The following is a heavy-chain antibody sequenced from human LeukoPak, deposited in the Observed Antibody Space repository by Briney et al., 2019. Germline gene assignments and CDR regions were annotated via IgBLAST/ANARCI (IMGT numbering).Heavy chain of an antibody. Sequence: PGGSLRLSCAASGFTFSRFWMSWVRQAPGKGLEWVANEKEDGSEKYYVDSVKGRFTISRDNAKNSLYLQMNSLRAEDTAVYYCTRYGSIVAAGTFDYWGQGTLVTVSS. CDR1: GFTFSRFW. V-gene: IGHV3-7*04. CDR2: EKEDGSEK. CDR3: TRYGSIVAAGTFDY. D-gene: IGHD6-13*01. J-gene: IGHJ4*02.